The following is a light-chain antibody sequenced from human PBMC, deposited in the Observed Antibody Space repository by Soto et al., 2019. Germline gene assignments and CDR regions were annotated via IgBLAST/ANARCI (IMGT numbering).Light chain of an antibody. CDR2: DNN. CDR3: GTWDSSLPVSVV. Sequence: QAVLTQPPSVSAAPGEKVSISCSGGSSNIGSNYVSWYQQLPGAAPKLLIYDNNKQPSGIPDRFSGSTSGTSATLGITGLQTGDEADYYCGTWDSSLPVSVVFGGGTKLTVL. J-gene: IGLJ2*01. V-gene: IGLV1-51*01. CDR1: SSNIGSNY.